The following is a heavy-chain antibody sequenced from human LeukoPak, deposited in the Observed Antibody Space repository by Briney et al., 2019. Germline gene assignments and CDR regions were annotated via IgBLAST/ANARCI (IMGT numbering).Heavy chain of an antibody. CDR1: GFTFSSYS. J-gene: IGHJ4*02. V-gene: IGHV3-21*01. Sequence: GGSLRLSCAASGFTFSSYSMNWVRQAPGKGLEWVSSISSSSSYIYYADSVKGRFAISRDNAKNSLFLQMNSLRAEDTAVYYCASWGSTSCSGGGWGQGTLVTVSS. CDR2: ISSSSSYI. D-gene: IGHD2-2*01. CDR3: ASWGSTSCSGGG.